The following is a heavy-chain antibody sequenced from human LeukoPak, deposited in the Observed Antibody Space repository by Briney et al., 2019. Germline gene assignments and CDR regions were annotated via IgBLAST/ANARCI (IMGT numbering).Heavy chain of an antibody. CDR2: ISYDGSNK. Sequence: QPGRSLRLSCAASGFTLSTYAMHWVCQAPGKGLEWVAVISYDGSNKYYADSVKGRFTISRDNSKNTLYLQMNSLRAEDTAVCYCARDRSGWLPYYFDYWGQGTLVTVSS. V-gene: IGHV3-30-3*01. D-gene: IGHD5-24*01. J-gene: IGHJ4*02. CDR3: ARDRSGWLPYYFDY. CDR1: GFTLSTYA.